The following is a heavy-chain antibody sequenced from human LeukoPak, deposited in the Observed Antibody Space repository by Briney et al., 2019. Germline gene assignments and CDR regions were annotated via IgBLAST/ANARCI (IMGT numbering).Heavy chain of an antibody. CDR1: GFTFSSYA. V-gene: IGHV3-23*01. J-gene: IGHJ5*02. Sequence: PGGSLRLSCAASGFTFSSYAMSWVRQAPGKGLEWVSAISGSGGSTYYADSVKGRFTISRDNSKNTLYLQMNSLRAEDTAVYYCAKDGARWFGELEENWFDPWGQGTLVTVSS. D-gene: IGHD3-10*01. CDR2: ISGSGGST. CDR3: AKDGARWFGELEENWFDP.